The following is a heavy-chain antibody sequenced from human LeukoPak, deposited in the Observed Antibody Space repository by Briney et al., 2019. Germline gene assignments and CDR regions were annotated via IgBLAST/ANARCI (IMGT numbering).Heavy chain of an antibody. V-gene: IGHV4-61*01. CDR2: IYYSGST. D-gene: IGHD3-10*01. CDR3: ARDMGPGEGPFDP. J-gene: IGHJ5*02. CDR1: GGSVSSGSYY. Sequence: SETLSLTCTVSGGSVSSGSYYWSWIRQPPGKGLEWIGYIYYSGSTNYNPSLKSRVTISVDTSKNQFSLKLSSVTAADTAVYYCARDMGPGEGPFDPWGPGTLVTVSS.